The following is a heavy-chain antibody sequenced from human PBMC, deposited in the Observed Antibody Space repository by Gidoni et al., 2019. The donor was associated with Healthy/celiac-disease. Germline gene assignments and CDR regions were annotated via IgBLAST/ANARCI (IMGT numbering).Heavy chain of an antibody. D-gene: IGHD3-22*01. V-gene: IGHV3-30*01. CDR3: ARDSAATMIVVVNPSLDY. Sequence: FTISRDNSKNTLYLQMNSLRAEDTAVYYCARDSAATMIVVVNPSLDYWGQGTLVTVSS. J-gene: IGHJ4*02.